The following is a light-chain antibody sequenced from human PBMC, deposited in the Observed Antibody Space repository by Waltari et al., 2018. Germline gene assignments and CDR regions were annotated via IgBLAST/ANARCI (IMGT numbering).Light chain of an antibody. Sequence: QSVLTQPPSASGTPGQRVTISCSGSSSNIGSNYVYWYQQLPGTAPKLLIYRNNRRSSVVPDRFSGSKSGTSASLAIRGLRSEDEADYYCAAWDDSLSGPVFGGGTKLTVL. CDR3: AAWDDSLSGPV. CDR2: RNN. J-gene: IGLJ2*01. V-gene: IGLV1-47*01. CDR1: SSNIGSNY.